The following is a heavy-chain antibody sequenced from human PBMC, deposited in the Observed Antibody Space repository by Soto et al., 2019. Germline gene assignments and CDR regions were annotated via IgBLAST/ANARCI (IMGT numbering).Heavy chain of an antibody. CDR2: LTPSGGET. V-gene: IGHV3-23*01. J-gene: IGHJ1*01. CDR3: AKDAVSRDGVWLAHD. D-gene: IGHD5-12*01. Sequence: RRRSGESPGFTFSPYSMSWVRQAPRKGLEWVSALTPSGGETFYADSVKGRFTISRDNSMNALYLQMNSLRVEDTAVYYCAKDAVSRDGVWLAHDWGQGNVVTVSS. CDR1: GFTFSPYS.